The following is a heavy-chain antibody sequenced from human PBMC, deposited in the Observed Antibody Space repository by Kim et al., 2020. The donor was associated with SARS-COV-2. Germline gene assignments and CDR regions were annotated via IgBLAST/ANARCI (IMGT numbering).Heavy chain of an antibody. J-gene: IGHJ4*02. V-gene: IGHV1-2*06. CDR1: GYIFTDYN. CDR2: ISPSSGGT. CDR3: ARVADRGSGWSFLDH. D-gene: IGHD6-19*01. Sequence: ASVKVSCKASGYIFTDYNIHWVRQAPGQGLEWVGRISPSSGGTKYAQTFQGRVTVTRDTSITTAYVELSGLRSDDTALYYCARVADRGSGWSFLDHWGQGTLVTVSS.